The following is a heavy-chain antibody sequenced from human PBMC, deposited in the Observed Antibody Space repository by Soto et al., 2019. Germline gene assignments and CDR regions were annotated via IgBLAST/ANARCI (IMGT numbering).Heavy chain of an antibody. CDR2: TFYRSKWYN. J-gene: IGHJ6*02. D-gene: IGHD3-10*01. Sequence: SQTLSLTCVISGDSVSSNSAGWNWIRQSPSRGLEWLGRTFYRSKWYNDYAVSLKGRISINADTSKNPFSLQLNSVTPEDTAVYYCARDAQSGSGSYSNYYYYYGMDVWGQGTTVTVSS. CDR3: ARDAQSGSGSYSNYYYYYGMDV. V-gene: IGHV6-1*01. CDR1: GDSVSSNSAG.